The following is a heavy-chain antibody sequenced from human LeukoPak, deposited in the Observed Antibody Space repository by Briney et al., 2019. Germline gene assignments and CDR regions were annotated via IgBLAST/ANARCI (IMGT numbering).Heavy chain of an antibody. CDR2: VYYSGST. D-gene: IGHD1-26*01. CDR1: GGTISTYY. CDR3: ARASYLIDY. Sequence: SETLSLTCTVSGGTISTYYWSWIRQPPGKGLEWIGYVYYSGSTNYNPSLKSRVTISVDTSKNQFSLKLSSVTAADTAVYYCARASYLIDYWGQGTLVTVSS. J-gene: IGHJ4*02. V-gene: IGHV4-59*08.